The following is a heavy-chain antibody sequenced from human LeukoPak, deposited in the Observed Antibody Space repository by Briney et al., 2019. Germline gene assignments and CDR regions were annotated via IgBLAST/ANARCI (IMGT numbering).Heavy chain of an antibody. Sequence: EASVKVSCTASGYTFSSYDINWVRQATGQGLEWMGWMNPKSGNTGYAQKFQGRVTMTRNTSISTAYMELSSLRSEDTAVYYCARAVAGIEGDPELDYWGQGTLVTVSS. V-gene: IGHV1-8*01. CDR2: MNPKSGNT. J-gene: IGHJ4*02. CDR1: GYTFSSYD. D-gene: IGHD6-19*01. CDR3: ARAVAGIEGDPELDY.